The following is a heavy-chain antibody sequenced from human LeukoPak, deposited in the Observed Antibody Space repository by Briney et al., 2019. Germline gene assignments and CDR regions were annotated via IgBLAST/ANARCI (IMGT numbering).Heavy chain of an antibody. CDR2: MNPNSGNT. V-gene: IGHV1-8*01. D-gene: IGHD3-3*01. CDR3: ACGCFDVWSGDCDY. CDR1: GYTFTCYD. Sequence: ASVKVTCKASGYTFTCYDIDWVRQATGQGLEWVGWMNPNSGNTSYEQKFQGRVSLTRNTSISTAYMELSSLRSEGTAVYYCACGCFDVWSGDCDYRGKVALVTVSS. J-gene: IGHJ4*02.